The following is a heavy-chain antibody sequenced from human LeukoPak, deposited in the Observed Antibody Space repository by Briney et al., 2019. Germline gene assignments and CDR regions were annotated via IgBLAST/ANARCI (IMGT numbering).Heavy chain of an antibody. Sequence: ASVKVSCKASGYTFTSYGISWVRQAPGQGLEWMGWISAYNGNTNYAQKLQGRVTMTTDTSTSTAYMELRSLRSDDPAVYYCARTPHCSSTSCYSSWFAPGGQGTLVPVSS. D-gene: IGHD2-2*01. J-gene: IGHJ5*02. CDR2: ISAYNGNT. CDR3: ARTPHCSSTSCYSSWFAP. CDR1: GYTFTSYG. V-gene: IGHV1-18*01.